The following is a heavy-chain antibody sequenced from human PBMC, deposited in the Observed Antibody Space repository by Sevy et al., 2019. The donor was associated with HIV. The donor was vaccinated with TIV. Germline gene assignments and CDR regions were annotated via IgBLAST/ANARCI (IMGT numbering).Heavy chain of an antibody. CDR2: IYPSDPDT. V-gene: IGHV5-51*01. Sequence: GESLKISCKGSLYSFSNYWIGWVRQMPGKGLEWMGIIYPSDPDTRYSPSFQGQVTISADKSINTAYLQWSSLKASDTAMYYCARGARGTLPAYYYYGMDVWGQGTMVTVSS. D-gene: IGHD1-1*01. CDR1: LYSFSNYW. J-gene: IGHJ6*02. CDR3: ARGARGTLPAYYYYGMDV.